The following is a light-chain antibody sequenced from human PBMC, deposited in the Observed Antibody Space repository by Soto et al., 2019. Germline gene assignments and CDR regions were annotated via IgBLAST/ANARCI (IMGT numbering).Light chain of an antibody. CDR2: DND. CDR3: EAWDSSLSAGV. V-gene: IGLV1-51*01. J-gene: IGLJ3*02. CDR1: RSNIGNNY. Sequence: QTVLTQPPSVSAAPGQKVTVSCSGSRSNIGNNYVSWYQHLPGTAPKLLIYDNDKRPSGMPDRFSASKSGTSATLGITGLQTGDEADYYCEAWDSSLSAGVFGGGTKLTVL.